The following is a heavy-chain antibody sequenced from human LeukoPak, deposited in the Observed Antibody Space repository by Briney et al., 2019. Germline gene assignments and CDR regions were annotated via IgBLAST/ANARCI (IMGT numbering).Heavy chain of an antibody. CDR2: ISAYNGNT. CDR1: GYTFTSYG. D-gene: IGHD3-9*01. V-gene: IGHV1-18*01. J-gene: IGHJ4*02. Sequence: ASVKVSCKASGYTFTSYGISWVRQAPGQGLEWMGWISAYNGNTNYAQKFQGRVTITADKSTSTAYMELSSLRSEDTAVYYCAKDIGRYFDTYYFDYWGQGTLVTVSS. CDR3: AKDIGRYFDTYYFDY.